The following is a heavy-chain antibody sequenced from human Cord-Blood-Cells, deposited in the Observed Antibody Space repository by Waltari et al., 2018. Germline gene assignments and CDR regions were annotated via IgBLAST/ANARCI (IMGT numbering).Heavy chain of an antibody. J-gene: IGHJ6*02. CDR1: GGSISSGGYS. CDR2: IYHSGST. Sequence: QLQLQESGSGLVKPSQTLSLTCAVSGGSISSGGYSWSWIRQPPGKGLAWIGYIYHSGSTYYNPSLKSRVTISVDRSKNQFSLKLSSVTAADTAVYYCARDRAGYDILTGRYYYYGMDVWGQGTTVTVSS. V-gene: IGHV4-30-2*01. D-gene: IGHD3-9*01. CDR3: ARDRAGYDILTGRYYYYGMDV.